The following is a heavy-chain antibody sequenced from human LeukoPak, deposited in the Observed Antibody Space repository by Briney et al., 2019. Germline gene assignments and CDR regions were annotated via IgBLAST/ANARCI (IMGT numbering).Heavy chain of an antibody. V-gene: IGHV3-30*18. J-gene: IGHJ4*02. Sequence: GGSLRLSCAASGFTFSSYGMHWVRQAPGKGLEWVAVISYDGSNKYYADSVKGRFTISRDNSKNTLYLQMNSLRAEDTAVYYCAKGGGMNDYWGRGTLVTVSS. CDR3: AKGGGMNDY. CDR1: GFTFSSYG. CDR2: ISYDGSNK. D-gene: IGHD3-16*01.